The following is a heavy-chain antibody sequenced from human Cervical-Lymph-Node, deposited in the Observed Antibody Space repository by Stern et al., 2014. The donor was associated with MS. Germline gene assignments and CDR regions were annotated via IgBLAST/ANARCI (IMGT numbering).Heavy chain of an antibody. V-gene: IGHV3-21*01. Sequence: EVQLVEAGGGLVKPGGSLRLSCAASGFTFSSYSMNWVRQAPGKGLEWVSYISSSYSYIYYADSVKGRFTISRDNAKNSLYLQMNSLRAEDTAVYYCASLVVGYYVYFDYWGQGTLVTVSS. CDR1: GFTFSSYS. D-gene: IGHD3-10*02. CDR2: ISSSYSYI. CDR3: ASLVVGYYVYFDY. J-gene: IGHJ4*02.